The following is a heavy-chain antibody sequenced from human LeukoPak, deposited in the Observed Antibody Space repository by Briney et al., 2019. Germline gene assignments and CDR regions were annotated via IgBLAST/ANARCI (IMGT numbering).Heavy chain of an antibody. CDR2: MNPNSGNT. CDR3: ASQALRGNAFDI. CDR1: GYTFTSYD. J-gene: IGHJ3*02. V-gene: IGHV1-8*01. Sequence: GASVKVSCKASGYTFTSYDINWVRQATGQGLEWMGWMNPNSGNTGYAQEFQGRVTMTRNTSISTAYMELSSLRSEDTAVYYCASQALRGNAFDIWGQGTMVTVSS.